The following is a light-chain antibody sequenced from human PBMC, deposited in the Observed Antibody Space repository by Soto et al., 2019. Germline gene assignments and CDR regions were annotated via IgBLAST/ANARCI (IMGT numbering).Light chain of an antibody. V-gene: IGKV3-20*01. CDR3: QQYGASPTT. J-gene: IGKJ2*01. CDR2: GAS. Sequence: EILLTQSPGTLSLSPGERATLSCRASQSGTSNYLAWYQQKPGQAPRLLIYGASSRATGIPDRFSGSGSGTDFTLTISRLEPEDFAVYYCQQYGASPTTFGQGTKLGI. CDR1: QSGTSNY.